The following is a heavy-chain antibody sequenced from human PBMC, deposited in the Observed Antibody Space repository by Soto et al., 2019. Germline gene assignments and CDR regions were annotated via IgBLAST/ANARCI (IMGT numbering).Heavy chain of an antibody. CDR3: ARPPHYDYVSGSYRYNAFDV. Sequence: GESLKISCKGSGYSFTSYCIAWVRQMPGKGLEWMGIIYPGDSDTRYSPSFQGQVTISADKSISTAYLQWSSLRASDTATYYCARPPHYDYVSGSYRYNAFDVWGQGTVVTVSS. CDR2: IYPGDSDT. D-gene: IGHD3-16*02. CDR1: GYSFTSYC. J-gene: IGHJ3*01. V-gene: IGHV5-51*01.